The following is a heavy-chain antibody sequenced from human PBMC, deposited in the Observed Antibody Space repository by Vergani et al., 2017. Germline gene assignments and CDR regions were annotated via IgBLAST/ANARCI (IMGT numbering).Heavy chain of an antibody. CDR2: IYYSGTT. V-gene: IGHV4-38-2*01. CDR1: NYPISGGYY. CDR3: ARVQGYLVPGFDP. Sequence: QVQLQESGPGLVKPSETLSLTCVVSNYPISGGYYWGWIRQPPGKGLECIGSIYYSGTTYYNPSLKSRVTISVDTSKNQFSLKLRSVTATDTAVYYCARVQGYLVPGFDPWGQGTLVTVSS. J-gene: IGHJ5*02. D-gene: IGHD2-8*02.